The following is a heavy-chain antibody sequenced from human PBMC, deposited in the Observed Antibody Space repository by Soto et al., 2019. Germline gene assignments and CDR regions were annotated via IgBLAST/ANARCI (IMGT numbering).Heavy chain of an antibody. D-gene: IGHD2-21*01. V-gene: IGHV3-30-3*01. J-gene: IGHJ4*02. CDR1: VFTFNSYV. Sequence: GWSLRLSCASSVFTFNSYVMHWVRQAPGKGLEWVAVISYDGSNKYYADSVKGRFTISRDNSKNTLYLQMNSLRAEDTAVYYCARDRSGDGYIDYWGQGTLVTVSS. CDR2: ISYDGSNK. CDR3: ARDRSGDGYIDY.